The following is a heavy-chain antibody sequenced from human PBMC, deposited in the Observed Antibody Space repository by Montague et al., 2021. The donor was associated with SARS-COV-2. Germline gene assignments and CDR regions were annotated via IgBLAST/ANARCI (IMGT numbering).Heavy chain of an antibody. CDR3: VRGGGDSGEYDSYAMDV. D-gene: IGHD2-21*02. CDR2: IYYSGST. V-gene: IGHV4-59*01. J-gene: IGHJ6*02. CDR1: GGSISSYY. Sequence: SETLSLTCTVSGGSISSYYWSWIRQSPGKGLEWIGDIYYSGSTNYNPSLKSRVTISVDTSKNQFSLKLISVIAADTAVYYCVRGGGDSGEYDSYAMDVWGQGTTVTVSS.